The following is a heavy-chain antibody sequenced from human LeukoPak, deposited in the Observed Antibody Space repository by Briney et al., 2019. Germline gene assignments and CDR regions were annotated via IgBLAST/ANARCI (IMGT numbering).Heavy chain of an antibody. CDR1: GFTFSSYA. J-gene: IGHJ3*02. D-gene: IGHD3-22*01. Sequence: GGSLRLSCAASGFTFSSYAMSWVRQAPGKGLEWVSAISGSGGSTYYADSVKGRFTISRDNSKNTLYLQMNSLRAEDTAVYYCAYEGHYDSSGYSRAFDIWGQGTMVTVSS. CDR2: ISGSGGST. CDR3: AYEGHYDSSGYSRAFDI. V-gene: IGHV3-23*01.